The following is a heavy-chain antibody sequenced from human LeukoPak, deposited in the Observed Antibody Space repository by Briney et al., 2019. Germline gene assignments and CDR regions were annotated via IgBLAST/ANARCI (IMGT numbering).Heavy chain of an antibody. CDR3: ARVRYSSSWSHTPYYFDY. D-gene: IGHD6-13*01. V-gene: IGHV1-2*02. CDR2: INPNSGGT. J-gene: IGHJ4*02. Sequence: ASVKVSCKXSGYSFTGYYMHWVRQAPGQGLEWMGWINPNSGGTNYAQKFQGRVTMTRDTSISTAYMELSRLRSDDTAVYYCARVRYSSSWSHTPYYFDYWGQGTLVTVSS. CDR1: GYSFTGYY.